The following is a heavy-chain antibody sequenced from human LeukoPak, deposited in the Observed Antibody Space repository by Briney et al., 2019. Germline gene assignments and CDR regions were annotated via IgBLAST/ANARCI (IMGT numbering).Heavy chain of an antibody. J-gene: IGHJ4*02. CDR2: LSTSGDST. CDR1: GFTFSSYI. Sequence: GGSLRLSCAASGFTFSSYIMSWVRQAPGKGLEWVSALSTSGDSTYYADSVKGRFTIPRDNSKNTLYLQMNSLRAEDTAVYYCAKVGPDYKSPPQNFDYWGQGTLVTVSS. D-gene: IGHD5-12*01. V-gene: IGHV3-23*01. CDR3: AKVGPDYKSPPQNFDY.